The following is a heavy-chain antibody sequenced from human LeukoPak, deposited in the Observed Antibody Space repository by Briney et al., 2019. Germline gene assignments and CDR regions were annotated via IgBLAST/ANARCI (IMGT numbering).Heavy chain of an antibody. CDR1: GFTFTSSA. CDR2: IVVGSGNT. D-gene: IGHD1-26*01. Sequence: GPSVKVSCKASGFTFTSSAVQWVRQARGQRLEWIGWIVVGSGNTNYAQKFQERVTITRDMSTSTAYMELSSLRSEDTAVYYCAARRVGATRSDAFDIWGQGTMVTVSS. J-gene: IGHJ3*02. V-gene: IGHV1-58*01. CDR3: AARRVGATRSDAFDI.